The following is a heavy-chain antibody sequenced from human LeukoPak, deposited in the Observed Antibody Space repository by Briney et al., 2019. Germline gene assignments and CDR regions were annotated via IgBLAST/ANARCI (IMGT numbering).Heavy chain of an antibody. CDR1: GGSISSYY. CDR3: ARSGTGYDILTGYYMFDY. Sequence: SETLSLTCTVSGGSISSYYWSWIRQPAGNGLEWIGRIYTSGSTNYNPSLKSRVTMSVDTSKNQFSLELSSVTAADTAVYYCARSGTGYDILTGYYMFDYWGQGTLVTVSS. CDR2: IYTSGST. D-gene: IGHD3-9*01. J-gene: IGHJ4*02. V-gene: IGHV4-4*07.